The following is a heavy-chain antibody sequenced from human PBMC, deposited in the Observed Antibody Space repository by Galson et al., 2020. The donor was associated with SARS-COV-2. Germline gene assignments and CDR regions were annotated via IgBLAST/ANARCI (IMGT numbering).Heavy chain of an antibody. D-gene: IGHD4-17*01. CDR1: GGTFSSYA. CDR2: IIPIFGTA. V-gene: IGHV1-69*13. CDR3: AIAGWRSSVVLAVKYYYDMDV. J-gene: IGHJ6*03. Sequence: SVTVSCKASGGTFSSYALSWVRQAPGQGLEWMGGIIPIFGTANYAQQFQGRVTITADESTSTAYMEVSSLRSEDTAVYYCAIAGWRSSVVLAVKYYYDMDVGGKGTTVTVSS.